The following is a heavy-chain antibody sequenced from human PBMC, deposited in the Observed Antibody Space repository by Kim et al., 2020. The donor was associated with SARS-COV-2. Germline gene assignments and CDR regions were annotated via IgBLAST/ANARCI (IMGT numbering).Heavy chain of an antibody. CDR3: ARGGTVTTLYGMDV. Sequence: PSLKSRVTISVDTSKNQFSRKLSYVTAADTAVYYCARGGTVTTLYGMDVWGQGTTVTVSS. J-gene: IGHJ6*02. V-gene: IGHV4-34*01. D-gene: IGHD4-17*01.